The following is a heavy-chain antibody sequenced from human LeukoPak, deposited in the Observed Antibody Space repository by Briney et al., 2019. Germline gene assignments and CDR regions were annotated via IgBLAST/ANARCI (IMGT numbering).Heavy chain of an antibody. V-gene: IGHV5-51*01. CDR1: GYSFTNYW. D-gene: IGHD5-12*01. Sequence: GESLKISCKVSGYSFTNYWIGWVRQMPGKGLEWVGIIFPRDSNTGYSPSFQGQVTISADKSISTAYLQWSSLKASDTAMYYCASGYGFKGFDYWGQGTLVTVSS. CDR2: IFPRDSNT. CDR3: ASGYGFKGFDY. J-gene: IGHJ4*02.